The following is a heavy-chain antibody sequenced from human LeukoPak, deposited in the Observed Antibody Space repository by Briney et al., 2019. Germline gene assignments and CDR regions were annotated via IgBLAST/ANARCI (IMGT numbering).Heavy chain of an antibody. V-gene: IGHV3-33*01. D-gene: IGHD4-11*01. Sequence: GSLRLSCAASGFPFSGYGIHWVRQAPGQGPEWVAVAYGDGSSQYYADSVKGRFSISKDISKNTLSLQMNSLRAEDTAVYSCATGGNFYYSHWGQGTLVTVSS. J-gene: IGHJ1*01. CDR1: GFPFSGYG. CDR3: ATGGNFYYSH. CDR2: AYGDGSSQ.